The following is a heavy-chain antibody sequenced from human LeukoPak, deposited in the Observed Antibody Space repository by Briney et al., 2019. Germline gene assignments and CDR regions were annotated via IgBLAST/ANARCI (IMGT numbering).Heavy chain of an antibody. D-gene: IGHD3-16*01. CDR3: AKERHPGAVRSCFDY. J-gene: IGHJ4*02. CDR2: ISYAGSAE. Sequence: PGGSLRLSCAASAFTFSSYGMSWVRQAPGKGLEWVSVISYAGSAENYADAVKGRFTISRDNSNNTLYLQMNSRRAEDTAVYYCAKERHPGAVRSCFDYWGQATLLTVS. V-gene: IGHV3-30*18. CDR1: AFTFSSYG.